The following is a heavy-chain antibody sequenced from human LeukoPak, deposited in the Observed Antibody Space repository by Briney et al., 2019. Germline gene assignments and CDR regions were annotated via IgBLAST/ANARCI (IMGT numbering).Heavy chain of an antibody. CDR2: IYHSGST. Sequence: SGTLSLTCAVSGGSISSSNWWSWVRQPPGKGLEWIGEIYHSGSTNYNPSLKSRVTISVDKSKNQFSLKLSSVTAADTAVYYCARRSSGSPPYYFGYWGQGTLVTVSS. J-gene: IGHJ4*02. CDR3: ARRSSGSPPYYFGY. D-gene: IGHD1-26*01. CDR1: GGSISSSNW. V-gene: IGHV4-4*02.